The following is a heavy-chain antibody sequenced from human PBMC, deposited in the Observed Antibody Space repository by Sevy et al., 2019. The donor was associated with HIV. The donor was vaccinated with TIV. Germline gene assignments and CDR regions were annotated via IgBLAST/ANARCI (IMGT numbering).Heavy chain of an antibody. CDR1: GFTFSSYA. D-gene: IGHD3-22*01. Sequence: GGSLRLSCAASGFTFSSYAMHWVRQAPGKGLEWVAVISYDGSNKYYADSVKGGFTISRDNSKNTLYLQMNSLRAEDTAVYYCARGGTMIVVVLDAFDIWGQGTMVTVSS. CDR2: ISYDGSNK. CDR3: ARGGTMIVVVLDAFDI. V-gene: IGHV3-30-3*01. J-gene: IGHJ3*02.